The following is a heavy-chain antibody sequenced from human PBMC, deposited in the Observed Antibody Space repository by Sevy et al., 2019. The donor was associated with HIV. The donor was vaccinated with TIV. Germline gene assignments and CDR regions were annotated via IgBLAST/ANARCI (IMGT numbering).Heavy chain of an antibody. CDR1: GLTFSTYG. V-gene: IGHV3-30*18. CDR2: ISYDGNIQ. CDR3: AKHQGGYNYAPGY. J-gene: IGHJ4*02. Sequence: GGSLRLSCAASGLTFSTYGMHWVRQAPGKGLEWVAVISYDGNIQYYAYSVKGRFTVSRDNSKNTLYLQMNSLRAEDSAVYYCAKHQGGYNYAPGYWGQGTLVTVSS. D-gene: IGHD5-18*01.